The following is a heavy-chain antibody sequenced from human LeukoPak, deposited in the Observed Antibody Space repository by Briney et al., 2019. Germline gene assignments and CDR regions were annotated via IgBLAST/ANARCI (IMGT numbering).Heavy chain of an antibody. CDR1: GYTFTGHY. Sequence: ASVKVSCKTSGYTFTGHYMHWVRQAPGQGLEWMGIINPSGGSTSYAQKFQGRVTMTRDMSTSTVYMELSSLRSEDTAVYYCARAGCCGWYLDWGQGTLVTVSS. CDR3: ARAGCCGWYLD. D-gene: IGHD6-19*01. V-gene: IGHV1-46*01. CDR2: INPSGGST. J-gene: IGHJ4*02.